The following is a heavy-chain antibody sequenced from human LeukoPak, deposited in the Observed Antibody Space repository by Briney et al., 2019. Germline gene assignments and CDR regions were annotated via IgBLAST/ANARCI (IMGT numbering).Heavy chain of an antibody. CDR1: GFTFSSYA. V-gene: IGHV3-23*01. Sequence: GGSLRLSCAASGFTFSSYAMSWVRQAPGKGLEWVSAIICSGGSTYYADSVRGRFTISRDNSKNTLYLQMNSLRAEDTAVYYCAKVDAVSSWGAYWGQGTLVTVSS. D-gene: IGHD6-13*01. CDR2: IICSGGST. J-gene: IGHJ4*02. CDR3: AKVDAVSSWGAY.